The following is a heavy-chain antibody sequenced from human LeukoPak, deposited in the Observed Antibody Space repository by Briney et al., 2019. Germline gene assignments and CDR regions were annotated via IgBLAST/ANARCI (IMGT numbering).Heavy chain of an antibody. CDR2: ITNDGSST. J-gene: IGHJ5*02. CDR3: AGSYYDFWSGKNWFDP. V-gene: IGHV3-74*01. CDR1: GLTFSSHW. D-gene: IGHD3-3*01. Sequence: GGSLRLSCAASGLTFSSHWMHWVRQAPGKGLVWVSRITNDGSSTTYADSVKGRFTISRDNAKNSLYLQMNSLRAEDTAVYYCAGSYYDFWSGKNWFDPWGQGTLVTVSS.